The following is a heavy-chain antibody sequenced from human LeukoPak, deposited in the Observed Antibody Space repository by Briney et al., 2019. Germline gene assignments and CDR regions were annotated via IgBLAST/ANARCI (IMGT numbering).Heavy chain of an antibody. CDR3: ARSWIPSPSDAFDI. CDR1: GGSTSSYY. J-gene: IGHJ3*02. V-gene: IGHV4-59*01. Sequence: SETLSLTCTVSGGSTSSYYWSWIRQPPGKGLEWIGYIYYSGSTNYNPSLKSRVTISVDTSKNQFSLKLSSVTAADTAVYYCARSWIPSPSDAFDIWGQGTMVTVSS. CDR2: IYYSGST. D-gene: IGHD2-2*03.